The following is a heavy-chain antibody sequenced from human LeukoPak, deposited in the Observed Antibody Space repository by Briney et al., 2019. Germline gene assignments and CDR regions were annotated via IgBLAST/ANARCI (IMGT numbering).Heavy chain of an antibody. V-gene: IGHV1-18*01. CDR1: GYTFTSYG. Sequence: VASVKVSCKASGYTFTSYGISWVRQAPGQGLEWMGWISAYNGNTNYAQKLQGRVTMTTDTSTSTAYMELRSLRSDDTAVYYCARDRCSGGSCYEVDYWGQGTLVTVFS. CDR2: ISAYNGNT. J-gene: IGHJ4*02. D-gene: IGHD2-15*01. CDR3: ARDRCSGGSCYEVDY.